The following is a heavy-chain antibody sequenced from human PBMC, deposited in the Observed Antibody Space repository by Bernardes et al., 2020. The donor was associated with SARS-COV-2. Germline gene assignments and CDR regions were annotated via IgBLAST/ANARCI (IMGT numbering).Heavy chain of an antibody. V-gene: IGHV3-23*01. D-gene: IGHD2-2*01. CDR1: GFTFSDYA. CDR2: ITGSGCAT. J-gene: IGHJ5*02. Sequence: GGSLRLSRAASGFTFSDYAMSWVRQAPGKGLEWVSVITGSGCATYYADSVKGRFTISRDNSKNTLSLQMNSLRTDDTAVYYCANWADCGTTSCYWENWFDPWGQGTLVTVSS. CDR3: ANWADCGTTSCYWENWFDP.